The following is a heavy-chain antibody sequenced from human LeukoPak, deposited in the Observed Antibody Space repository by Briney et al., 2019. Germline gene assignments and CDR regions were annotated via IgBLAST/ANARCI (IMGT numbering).Heavy chain of an antibody. CDR2: IYYSGDS. Sequence: PSETLSLTCTVSGGSINSDSFYWGWVRQPPGKGLDWIGYIYYSGDSYYNPSLKSRVTVSVDTSKNQFSLKLRSVTAADTAVYYCARGRPESAYFDYWGRGTLVTVPS. D-gene: IGHD2-2*01. J-gene: IGHJ4*02. CDR3: ARGRPESAYFDY. CDR1: GGSINSDSFY. V-gene: IGHV4-39*01.